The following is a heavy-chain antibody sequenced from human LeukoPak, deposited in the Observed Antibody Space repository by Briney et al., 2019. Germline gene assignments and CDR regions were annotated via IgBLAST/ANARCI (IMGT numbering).Heavy chain of an antibody. D-gene: IGHD6-19*01. J-gene: IGHJ4*02. Sequence: SETLSLTCTVSGGSISSSSYYWGWIRQPPGKGLEWIGSIYYSGSTNYNPSLKSRVTISVDTSKNQFSLKLSSVTAADTAVYYCARVRSSGWFPFDYWGQGTLVTVSS. V-gene: IGHV4-39*07. CDR3: ARVRSSGWFPFDY. CDR1: GGSISSSSYY. CDR2: IYYSGST.